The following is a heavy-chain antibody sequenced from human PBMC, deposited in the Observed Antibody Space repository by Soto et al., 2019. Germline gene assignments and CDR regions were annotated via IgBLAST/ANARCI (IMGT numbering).Heavy chain of an antibody. CDR3: ARAMGMATIYFDY. Sequence: PSETLSLTCAVYGASFSGYYWSWIRHPPGKGLEWIGEINHSARTNYNPTLKSRVNISVDTSKNQFSLKLSSVTAADTAVYYCARAMGMATIYFDYWGQGTLVTVSS. V-gene: IGHV4-34*01. J-gene: IGHJ4*02. CDR1: GASFSGYY. D-gene: IGHD5-12*01. CDR2: INHSART.